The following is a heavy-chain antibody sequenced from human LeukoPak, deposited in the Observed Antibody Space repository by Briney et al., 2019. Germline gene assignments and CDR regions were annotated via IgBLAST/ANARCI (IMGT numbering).Heavy chain of an antibody. CDR2: ISSSGDDT. D-gene: IGHD3-22*01. Sequence: GGSLRLSCAASGFTFSSYAMSWVRQAPGKGLEYISAISSSGDDTLYADSVKGRFTISRDNFKNTLYLQMNSLRAEDTAVYYCASPPGYYDTSGYIVYWGQGTLVTVSS. J-gene: IGHJ4*02. V-gene: IGHV3-23*01. CDR1: GFTFSSYA. CDR3: ASPPGYYDTSGYIVY.